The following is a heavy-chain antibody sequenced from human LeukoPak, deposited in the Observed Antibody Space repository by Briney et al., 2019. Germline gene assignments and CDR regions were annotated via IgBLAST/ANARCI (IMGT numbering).Heavy chain of an antibody. CDR2: IKQDGSEK. CDR1: GFTFSSYW. V-gene: IGHV3-7*01. CDR3: ARDRGYDYVWGSYRYTGAFDI. J-gene: IGHJ3*02. Sequence: PGGSLRLSCAASGFTFSSYWMSWVRQAPGKGLEWVANIKQDGSEKYYVDSVKGRFTISRDNAKNSLYLQMNSLRAEDTAVYYCARDRGYDYVWGSYRYTGAFDIWGQGAMVTVPS. D-gene: IGHD3-16*02.